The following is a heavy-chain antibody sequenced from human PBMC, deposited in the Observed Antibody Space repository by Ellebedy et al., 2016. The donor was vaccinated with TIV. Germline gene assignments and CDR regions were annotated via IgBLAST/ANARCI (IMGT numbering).Heavy chain of an antibody. CDR3: VGQRDYLWPRNDY. V-gene: IGHV5-51*01. J-gene: IGHJ4*02. CDR1: GYSFTTYW. D-gene: IGHD3-16*01. Sequence: GESLKISCKGSGYSFTTYWIGWVRQMPGKGLEWMGIIYPGDSDTRYSPSFQGQVTISADKSTSTAYLQLSSLKASDTAMYFCVGQRDYLWPRNDYWGQGTLVTVSS. CDR2: IYPGDSDT.